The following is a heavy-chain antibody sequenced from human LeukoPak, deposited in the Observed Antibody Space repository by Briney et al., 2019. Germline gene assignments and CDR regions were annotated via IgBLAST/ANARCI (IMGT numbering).Heavy chain of an antibody. CDR2: ISAYNGNT. D-gene: IGHD3-16*02. Sequence: GASVKVSCKASGYTFTSYGISWVRQAPGQGLEWMGWISAYNGNTNYAQKLQGRVTMTTDTSTSTAYMELRSLRSDDAAVYYCARGGGDLSLGFSSIMGYWGQGTLVTVSS. CDR3: ARGGGDLSLGFSSIMGY. V-gene: IGHV1-18*01. CDR1: GYTFTSYG. J-gene: IGHJ4*02.